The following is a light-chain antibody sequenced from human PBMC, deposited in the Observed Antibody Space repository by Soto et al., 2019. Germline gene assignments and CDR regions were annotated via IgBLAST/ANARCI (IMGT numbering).Light chain of an antibody. V-gene: IGLV2-8*01. CDR3: GSYAGNTNFV. Sequence: QSALTQPPSASGSPGRSATISCTGTRSDIGDSNFVSWYQQHPGEAPKLLIFEINKRPSGVPGRFSGSKSGNTASLTVSGLQTEDEADYFCGSYAGNTNFVFGAGTKVTVL. J-gene: IGLJ1*01. CDR1: RSDIGDSNF. CDR2: EIN.